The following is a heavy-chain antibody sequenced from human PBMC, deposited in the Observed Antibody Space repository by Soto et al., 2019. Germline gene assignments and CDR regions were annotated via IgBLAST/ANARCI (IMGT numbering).Heavy chain of an antibody. Sequence: ASVKVSCKASGYTFTSYYMHWVRQAPGQGLEWMGIINPSGGSTSYAQKFQGRVTMTRDTSTSTVYMELSSLRSEDTAVYYCARDLYYDFWSGYPTYYFDYWGQGTLVTVSS. CDR1: GYTFTSYY. D-gene: IGHD3-3*01. CDR2: INPSGGST. V-gene: IGHV1-46*01. J-gene: IGHJ4*02. CDR3: ARDLYYDFWSGYPTYYFDY.